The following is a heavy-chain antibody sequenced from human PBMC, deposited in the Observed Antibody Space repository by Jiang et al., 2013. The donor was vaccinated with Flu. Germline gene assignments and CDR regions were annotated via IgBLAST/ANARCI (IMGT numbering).Heavy chain of an antibody. CDR3: AREQPSIFWSGYPTTTLDY. CDR1: GGSISSGGYY. V-gene: IGHV4-31*03. Sequence: GPGLVKPSQTLSLTCTVSGGSISSGGYYWSWIRQHPGKGLEWIGYIYYSGSTYYNPSLKSRVTISVDTSKNQFSLKLSSVTAADTAVYYCAREQPSIFWSGYPTTTLDYWGQGTLVTVSS. D-gene: IGHD3-3*01. CDR2: IYYSGST. J-gene: IGHJ4*02.